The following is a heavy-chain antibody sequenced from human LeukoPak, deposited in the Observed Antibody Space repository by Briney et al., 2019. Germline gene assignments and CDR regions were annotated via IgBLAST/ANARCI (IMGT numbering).Heavy chain of an antibody. CDR1: GGSFSGYY. Sequence: SETLSLTCAVYGGSFSGYYWSWIRQPPGKGLEWIGEINHSGSTNYNPSLKSRVTISVDTSKNQFSLKLSSVTAADTAVYYCARSFITFGGVIVAGLDYWGQGTLVTVSS. V-gene: IGHV4-34*01. J-gene: IGHJ4*02. CDR3: ARSFITFGGVIVAGLDY. D-gene: IGHD3-16*02. CDR2: INHSGST.